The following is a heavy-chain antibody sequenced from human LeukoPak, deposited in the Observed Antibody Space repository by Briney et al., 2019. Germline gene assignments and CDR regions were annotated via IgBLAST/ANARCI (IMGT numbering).Heavy chain of an antibody. Sequence: TGGSLRLSCVVSGFTFSESWMSWVRQAPGKGLGWVASLNLDGSDKYYVDSVKGRFTISRDNAKNSLYLQMDSLRVEDTAVYYCARGGAGYYYYYGMDVWGQGTTVTVSS. V-gene: IGHV3-7*03. CDR1: GFTFSESW. D-gene: IGHD5-12*01. CDR3: ARGGAGYYYYYGMDV. J-gene: IGHJ6*02. CDR2: LNLDGSDK.